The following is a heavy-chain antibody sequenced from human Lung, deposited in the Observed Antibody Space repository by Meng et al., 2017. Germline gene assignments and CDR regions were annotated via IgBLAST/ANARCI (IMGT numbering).Heavy chain of an antibody. V-gene: IGHV4-30-4*01. J-gene: IGHJ2*01. Sequence: QVQLQEAGPGLVKPSQTLSLTCTVAGGSISSSNYYWSWIRQPPGKGLEWSGYIYNSGSTYYNPSLKSRITISVDTSKNQFSLKLSSVTAADTAVYYCARGQKGYFDLWGRGTLVTVSS. CDR2: IYNSGST. CDR1: GGSISSSNYY. CDR3: ARGQKGYFDL.